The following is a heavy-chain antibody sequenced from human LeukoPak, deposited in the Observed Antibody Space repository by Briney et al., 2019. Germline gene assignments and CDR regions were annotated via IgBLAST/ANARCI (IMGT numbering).Heavy chain of an antibody. CDR1: GFTFSSYG. Sequence: GGSLRLSCAAPGFTFSSYGMSWVRQAPGKGLEWVSAISGSGGSTYYADSVKGRFTISRDNSKNTLYLQMNSLRAEDTAVYYCAKPQIIYYYDSSGRGGFDYWGQGTLVTVSS. CDR2: ISGSGGST. J-gene: IGHJ4*02. D-gene: IGHD3-22*01. V-gene: IGHV3-23*01. CDR3: AKPQIIYYYDSSGRGGFDY.